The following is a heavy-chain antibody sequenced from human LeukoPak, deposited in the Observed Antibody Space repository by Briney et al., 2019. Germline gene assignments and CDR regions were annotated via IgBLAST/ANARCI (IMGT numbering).Heavy chain of an antibody. CDR3: ARIRDGYNDAYDI. D-gene: IGHD5-24*01. J-gene: IGHJ3*02. Sequence: GASVKVSCKASGYTFTSYDINWVRQATGQGLEWMGWMNPNSGNTGYAQKFQGRVTMTRNTSISTAYMELSRLRSDDTAVYYCARIRDGYNDAYDIWGQGTMVTVSS. V-gene: IGHV1-8*01. CDR2: MNPNSGNT. CDR1: GYTFTSYD.